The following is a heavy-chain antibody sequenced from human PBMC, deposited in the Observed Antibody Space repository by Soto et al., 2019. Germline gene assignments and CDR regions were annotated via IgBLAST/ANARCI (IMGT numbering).Heavy chain of an antibody. CDR1: GYTFSSCG. V-gene: IGHV1-18*01. CDR2: ISLYSDGT. Sequence: CKASGYTFSSCGLTWVRQAPGQPLEWLGWISLYSDGTNYAQKFQGRVSMTTDTSTTTAYMELRSLRSDDTAVYYCARVVPGAEAWFGPWGQGTLVTVSS. J-gene: IGHJ5*02. D-gene: IGHD2-2*01. CDR3: ARVVPGAEAWFGP.